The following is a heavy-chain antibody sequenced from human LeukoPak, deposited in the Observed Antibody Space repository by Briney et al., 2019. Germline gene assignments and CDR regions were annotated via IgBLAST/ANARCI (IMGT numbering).Heavy chain of an antibody. D-gene: IGHD6-19*01. CDR1: GYTFTSYG. V-gene: IGHV1-18*01. Sequence: ASVKVSCKASGYTFTSYGISWVRQAPGQGLEWMGWISDYNGNTNYAQKLQGRVTMPPAPSTSPASTALRSLRSDDTAVYYCAIPPPPLSSSGLFGYWGQGTLVTVSS. CDR3: AIPPPPLSSSGLFGY. J-gene: IGHJ4*02. CDR2: ISDYNGNT.